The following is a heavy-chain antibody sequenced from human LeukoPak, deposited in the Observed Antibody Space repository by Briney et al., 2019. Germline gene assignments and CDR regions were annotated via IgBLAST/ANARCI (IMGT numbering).Heavy chain of an antibody. CDR3: AKMRGQYYHSYYMDA. CDR1: GFTFSSYA. V-gene: IGHV3-23*01. CDR2: IISSGGST. Sequence: GGSLRLSCAASGFTFSSYAISWVRQAPGKGLEWVSGIISSGGSTYYADSVKGRFTISRDNSRNTLYLQMNSLRVEDTAVYYCAKMRGQYYHSYYMDAWGKGTTVTVSS. J-gene: IGHJ6*03.